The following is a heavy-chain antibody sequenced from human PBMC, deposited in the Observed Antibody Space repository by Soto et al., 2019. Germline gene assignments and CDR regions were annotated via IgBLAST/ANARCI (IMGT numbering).Heavy chain of an antibody. J-gene: IGHJ5*01. CDR1: GASISSYNY. CDR2: INHNTNT. CDR3: ARGERLLRGSFDS. V-gene: IGHV4-34*01. D-gene: IGHD2-21*01. Sequence: SETLSLTCNVSGASISSYNYWGWFRQPPGKGLEWIGEINHNTNTIYNPSLTSRVTISVDTSKNHFSLKLTSVTAADTAVYFCARGERLLRGSFDSWGQGTLVTVSS.